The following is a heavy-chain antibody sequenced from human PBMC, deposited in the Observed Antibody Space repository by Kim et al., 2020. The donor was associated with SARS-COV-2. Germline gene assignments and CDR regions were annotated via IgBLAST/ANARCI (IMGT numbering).Heavy chain of an antibody. J-gene: IGHJ3*02. CDR3: ATWGLPYSGSYYGDAFDI. Sequence: KSRVTISVDTSKNQFSLKLSSVTAADTAVYYCATWGLPYSGSYYGDAFDIWGQGTMVTVSS. D-gene: IGHD1-26*01. V-gene: IGHV4-30-2*04.